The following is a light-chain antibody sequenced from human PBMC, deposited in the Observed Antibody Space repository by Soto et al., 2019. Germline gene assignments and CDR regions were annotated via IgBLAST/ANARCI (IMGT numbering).Light chain of an antibody. CDR2: DNS. Sequence: QSVLTQPPSVSAAPGQKVTISCSGSSSNIGKNYVSWYQQLPGTAPKLLISDNSKRPSGIPDRFSGSKSGTSATLGITGLQTGDEADYYCGTWDSSLSAYVFGTGTQLTVL. CDR3: GTWDSSLSAYV. V-gene: IGLV1-51*01. CDR1: SSNIGKNY. J-gene: IGLJ1*01.